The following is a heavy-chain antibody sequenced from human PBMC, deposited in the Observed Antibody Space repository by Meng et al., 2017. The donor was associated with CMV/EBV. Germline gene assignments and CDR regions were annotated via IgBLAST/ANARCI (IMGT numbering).Heavy chain of an antibody. D-gene: IGHD2-15*01. CDR3: ARDKGMVELGSWFDP. J-gene: IGHJ5*02. V-gene: IGHV6-1*01. CDR2: TYYRSKWYN. Sequence: QEQPSESGPGLVKHSPTLSLTWALSGYSVSSNSAAWNWIRQSPSRGLEWLGRTYYRSKWYNDYAVSVKSRITINPDTSKNQFSLQLNSVTPEDTAVYYCARDKGMVELGSWFDPWGQGTLVTVS. CDR1: GYSVSSNSAA.